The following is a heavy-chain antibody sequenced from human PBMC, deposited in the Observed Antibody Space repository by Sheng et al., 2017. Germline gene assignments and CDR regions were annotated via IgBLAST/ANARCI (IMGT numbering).Heavy chain of an antibody. CDR2: ISPNNGGT. Sequence: QVQLVQSGAEVKKPGASVKVSCKASGYTFSGYHMHWVRQAPGQGLEWMGWISPNNGGTIYAQKFQGRVTMTRDTSINTAYMELTRLKSDDTAVYYCARGFSRDYFDYWGQGTLVTVSS. J-gene: IGHJ4*02. V-gene: IGHV1-2*02. CDR3: ARGFSRDYFDY. CDR1: GYTFSGYH. D-gene: IGHD2-2*01.